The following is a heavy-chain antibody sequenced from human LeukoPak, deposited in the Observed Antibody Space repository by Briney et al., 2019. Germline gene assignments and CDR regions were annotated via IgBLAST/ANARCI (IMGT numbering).Heavy chain of an antibody. CDR2: IYISGST. Sequence: SQTLSLTCTVSGGSISSGSYYWNWIRQPAGKGLEWIGRIYISGSTTYNPSLKSRVTISVDTSKNQFSLKLSSVTAADTAVYYCARDSIAAAGTSYWGQGTLVTVSS. J-gene: IGHJ4*02. CDR1: GGSISSGSYY. D-gene: IGHD6-13*01. CDR3: ARDSIAAAGTSY. V-gene: IGHV4-61*02.